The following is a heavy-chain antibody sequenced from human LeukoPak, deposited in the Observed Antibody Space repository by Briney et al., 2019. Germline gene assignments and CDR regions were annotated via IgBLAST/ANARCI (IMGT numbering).Heavy chain of an antibody. CDR2: INSDGRMT. D-gene: IGHD1-1*01. Sequence: PGGSLRLSCAASGFTFSSYWMDWVRQAPGKGLVWVSGINSDGRMTRYAESVKGRFTISRDKAKNTLYLQMNSLRAEDTSVYYCARVGTTDSHHAFDIWGQGTMVTVSS. V-gene: IGHV3-74*01. J-gene: IGHJ3*02. CDR1: GFTFSSYW. CDR3: ARVGTTDSHHAFDI.